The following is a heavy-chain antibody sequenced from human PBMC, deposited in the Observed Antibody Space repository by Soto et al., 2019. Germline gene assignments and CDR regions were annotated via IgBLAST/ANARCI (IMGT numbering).Heavy chain of an antibody. D-gene: IGHD1-26*01. J-gene: IGHJ4*02. Sequence: PSQTLSLTCAISGDSVSSNSAAWNWIRQSPLRGLEWLGRTYYRSKWYNNYAVSVKGRITVNPDTSTNQFSLQLDSVTPEDTAVYYCARDKHDSRNPGIGLDCWCQGPLVTVSS. CDR3: ARDKHDSRNPGIGLDC. CDR2: TYYRSKWYN. V-gene: IGHV6-1*01. CDR1: GDSVSSNSAA.